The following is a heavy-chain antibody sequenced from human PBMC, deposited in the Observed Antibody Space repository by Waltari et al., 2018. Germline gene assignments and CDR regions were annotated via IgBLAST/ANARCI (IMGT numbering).Heavy chain of an antibody. J-gene: IGHJ5*02. CDR2: MNPNSGNT. D-gene: IGHD6-13*01. Sequence: QVQLVQSGAEVQKPGASVKVSCKASGYTFTSYDINWVRQATRQGLEWMGWMNPNSGNTGYAQKFQGRVTITRNTSISTAYMELSSLRSEDTAVYYCARGGIAAAANYNWFDPWGQGTLVTVSS. CDR1: GYTFTSYD. V-gene: IGHV1-8*03. CDR3: ARGGIAAAANYNWFDP.